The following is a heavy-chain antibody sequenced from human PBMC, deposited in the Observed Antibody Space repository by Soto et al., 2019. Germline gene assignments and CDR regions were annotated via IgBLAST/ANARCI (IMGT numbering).Heavy chain of an antibody. CDR2: ISYDGSNK. D-gene: IGHD2-21*02. J-gene: IGHJ4*02. CDR3: ARGEKAVVVTAILDY. V-gene: IGHV3-30-3*01. CDR1: GFTFSSYA. Sequence: QVQLVESGGGVVQPGRSLRLSCAASGFTFSSYAMHWVRQAPGKGLEWVAVISYDGSNKYYADSVKGRFTISRDNSKNTLYLQMNSLRAEDTAVDYCARGEKAVVVTAILDYWGQGTLVTVSS.